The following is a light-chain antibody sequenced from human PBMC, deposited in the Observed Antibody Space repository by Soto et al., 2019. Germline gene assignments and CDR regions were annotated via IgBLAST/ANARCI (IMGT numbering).Light chain of an antibody. Sequence: DIVMTQSPDSLAVSLGETAXIXXXSSQSVLYSSNNKNYLAWYQQKPGQPPKLLIYWASTRESGVPDRFSGSGSGTDFTLTISSLQAEXVAVXXXQQXYSTPWTFGQGTKVEIK. CDR2: WAS. CDR1: QSVLYSSNNKNY. CDR3: QQXYSTPWT. J-gene: IGKJ1*01. V-gene: IGKV4-1*01.